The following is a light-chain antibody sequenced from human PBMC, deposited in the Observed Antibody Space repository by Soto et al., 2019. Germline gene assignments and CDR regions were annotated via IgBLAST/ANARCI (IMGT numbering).Light chain of an antibody. Sequence: EMVLTQSPATLSLSPGEAAFLSCRASRNVDTYLAWYQQKPGQTPRLLIYDASKRATGIPARFRASGSGTEFTVTVSSVEREDFAVYYCQQRVGWCLYTFGQGTKLEIK. CDR3: QQRVGWCLYT. CDR2: DAS. V-gene: IGKV3-11*01. CDR1: RNVDTY. J-gene: IGKJ2*01.